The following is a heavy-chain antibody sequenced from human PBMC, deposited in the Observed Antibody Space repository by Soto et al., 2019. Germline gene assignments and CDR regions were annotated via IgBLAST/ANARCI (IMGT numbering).Heavy chain of an antibody. CDR2: IYYSGST. CDR3: ARVFGFGGMDV. D-gene: IGHD3-10*01. CDR1: GGSISSGGYY. J-gene: IGHJ6*02. V-gene: IGHV4-31*03. Sequence: QVQLQESGPGLVKPSQTLSLTCTVSGGSISSGGYYWSWIRQHPGKGLGWIGYIYYSGSTYYNPSLKSRVTISGDTSKNQFSLKLSPVTAADTAVYYCARVFGFGGMDVWGQGTTVTVSS.